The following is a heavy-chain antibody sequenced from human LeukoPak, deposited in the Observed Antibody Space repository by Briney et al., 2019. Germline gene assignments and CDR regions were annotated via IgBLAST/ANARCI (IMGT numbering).Heavy chain of an antibody. J-gene: IGHJ4*02. CDR3: ARQTGSGLFILP. V-gene: IGHV4-61*02. Sequence: SETLSLTCTVSGDSITSGNYYWSWIRQPAGKGLEWIGRIYTTGTTDYNSSLKGRVTISIDTSKNHLSLNLRFVTAADTAVYYCARQTGSGLFILPGGQGTLVTVSS. CDR2: IYTTGTT. CDR1: GDSITSGNYY. D-gene: IGHD3/OR15-3a*01.